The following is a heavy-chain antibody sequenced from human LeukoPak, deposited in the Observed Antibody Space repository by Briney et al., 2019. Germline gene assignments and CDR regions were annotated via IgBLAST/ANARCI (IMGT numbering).Heavy chain of an antibody. CDR3: AKDSYYDILTGIFDY. D-gene: IGHD3-9*01. CDR1: GFTFSGFG. V-gene: IGHV3-30*02. J-gene: IGHJ4*02. CDR2: IQHDSGKT. Sequence: GGFLRLSCAASGFTFSGFGMHWVRQAPGKGLEWVAFIQHDSGKTYYAGSVKGRFTISRDNSKNTLYLQMNSLRAEDTAVYYCAKDSYYDILTGIFDYWGQGTLVTVSS.